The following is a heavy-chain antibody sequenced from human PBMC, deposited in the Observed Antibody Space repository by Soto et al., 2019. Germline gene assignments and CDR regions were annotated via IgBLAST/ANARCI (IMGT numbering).Heavy chain of an antibody. J-gene: IGHJ6*02. CDR2: IIPIFGTA. CDR1: GGTFSSYA. V-gene: IGHV1-69*01. CDR3: ASALYYYDREDYYYGMDV. D-gene: IGHD3-22*01. Sequence: QVQLVQSGAEVKKPGSSVKVSCKASGGTFSSYAISWVRQAPGQGLEWMGGIIPIFGTANYAQKFQGRVTITADESTSTAYMELSSLRSEDTAVYYCASALYYYDREDYYYGMDVWGQGTTVTVSS.